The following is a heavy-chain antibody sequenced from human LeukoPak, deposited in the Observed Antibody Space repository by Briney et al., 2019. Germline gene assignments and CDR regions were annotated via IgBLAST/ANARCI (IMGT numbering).Heavy chain of an antibody. D-gene: IGHD3-22*01. CDR3: ARALPITMIVVVYPGGMDV. Sequence: GGSLRLSCAASGFTFSTYAMHWVRQAPGKGLEWVAVISYDGSNKYYADSVKGRFAISRDNSKNTLYLQMNSLRAEGTAVYYCARALPITMIVVVYPGGMDVWGQGTTVTVSS. J-gene: IGHJ6*02. V-gene: IGHV3-30*09. CDR1: GFTFSTYA. CDR2: ISYDGSNK.